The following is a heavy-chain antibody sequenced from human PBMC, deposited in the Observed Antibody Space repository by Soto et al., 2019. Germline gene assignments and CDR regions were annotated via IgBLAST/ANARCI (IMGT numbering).Heavy chain of an antibody. Sequence: GGALRLSCAASGFTFTRDSMYWCRQAPGGGLEGGTAISCTTKYIYYADSMKGRFTVSRDNAKNSVYLEMNSLSAEDTAVYYCAREKEDLTSSFDYWGQGTLVTVSS. CDR2: ISCTTKYI. CDR3: AREKEDLTSSFDY. J-gene: IGHJ4*02. CDR1: GFTFTRDS. V-gene: IGHV3-21*01.